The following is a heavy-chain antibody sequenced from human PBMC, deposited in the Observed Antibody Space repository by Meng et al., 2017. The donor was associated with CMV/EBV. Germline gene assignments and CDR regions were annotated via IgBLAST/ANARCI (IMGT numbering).Heavy chain of an antibody. CDR1: GYTFTSYG. D-gene: IGHD3-3*01. J-gene: IGHJ4*02. CDR2: IIPILGIA. V-gene: IGHV1-69*10. Sequence: SVKVSCKASGYTFTSYGISWVRQAPGQGLEWMGGIIPILGIANYAQKFQGRVTITADKSTSTAYMELSSLRSEDTAVYYCARAKIIDFWSGYQIDYWGQGTLVTVSS. CDR3: ARAKIIDFWSGYQIDY.